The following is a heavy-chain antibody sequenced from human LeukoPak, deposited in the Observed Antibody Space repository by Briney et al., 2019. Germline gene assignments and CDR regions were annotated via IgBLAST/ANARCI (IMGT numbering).Heavy chain of an antibody. V-gene: IGHV1-8*03. CDR2: MNPNSGNT. Sequence: ASVTVSCKSSGYTFTSYDINWVRQATGQGLEWMGWMNPNSGNTGYAQKFQGRVTITRNTSISTAYMELSSLRSEDTAIYYCARMYYYDSSGSHINWFDPWGQGTLVTVSS. D-gene: IGHD3-22*01. CDR3: ARMYYYDSSGSHINWFDP. CDR1: GYTFTSYD. J-gene: IGHJ5*02.